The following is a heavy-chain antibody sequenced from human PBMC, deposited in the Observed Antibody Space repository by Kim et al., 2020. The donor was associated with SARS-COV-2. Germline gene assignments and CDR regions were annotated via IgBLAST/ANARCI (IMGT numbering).Heavy chain of an antibody. Sequence: SETLSLICTVSDEPMTFSIYYWGWIRQTTGKGLEWMGSIYSNGDTYYNPSLKSRVAISIDTSKSQFSLKLNSVTAADTGFYFCSSGVTTFGGVHGGGDSWGQGTLVTVSS. CDR3: SSGVTTFGGVHGGGDS. J-gene: IGHJ4*02. CDR2: IYSNGDT. V-gene: IGHV4-39*01. D-gene: IGHD3-16*01. CDR1: DEPMTFSIYY.